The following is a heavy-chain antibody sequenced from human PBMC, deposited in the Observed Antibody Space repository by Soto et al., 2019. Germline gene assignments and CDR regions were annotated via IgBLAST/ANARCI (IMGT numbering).Heavy chain of an antibody. Sequence: PSQTLSVTCAISGDSVSSNSAAWNWIRQSPSRGLEWLGRTYYRSKWYNDYAVSVKSRITINPDTSKNQFSLQLNSVTPEDTAVYYCARWATGWYFVRRKNAAFDIWGQAPILTV. D-gene: IGHD6-19*01. CDR1: GDSVSSNSAA. J-gene: IGHJ3*02. V-gene: IGHV6-1*01. CDR3: ARWATGWYFVRRKNAAFDI. CDR2: TYYRSKWYN.